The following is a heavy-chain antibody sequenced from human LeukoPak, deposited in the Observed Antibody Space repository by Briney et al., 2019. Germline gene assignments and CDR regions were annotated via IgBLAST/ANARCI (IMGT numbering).Heavy chain of an antibody. CDR3: ARYSSSWYGVDY. CDR2: IYYSGST. D-gene: IGHD6-13*01. J-gene: IGHJ4*02. V-gene: IGHV4-30-4*01. Sequence: SETLSLTCTVSGGSISSGDYYWSWIRQPPGKGLEWIGYIYYSGSTNYNPSLKSRVTISVDTSKNQFSLKLSSVTAADTAVYYCARYSSSWYGVDYWGQGTLVTVSS. CDR1: GGSISSGDYY.